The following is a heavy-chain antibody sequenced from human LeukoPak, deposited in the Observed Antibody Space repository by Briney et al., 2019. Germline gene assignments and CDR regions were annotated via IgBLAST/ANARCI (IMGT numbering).Heavy chain of an antibody. CDR1: GFTFSSYA. Sequence: PGRSLRLSCAASGFTFSSYAMHWVRQAPGKGLEWVAVISYDGSNKYYADSVKGRFTISRDNSKNTLYLQMNSLRAEDTAVYYCARSAHKIAVAGTFDYWGQGTLVTVSS. CDR3: ARSAHKIAVAGTFDY. V-gene: IGHV3-30-3*01. CDR2: ISYDGSNK. J-gene: IGHJ4*02. D-gene: IGHD6-19*01.